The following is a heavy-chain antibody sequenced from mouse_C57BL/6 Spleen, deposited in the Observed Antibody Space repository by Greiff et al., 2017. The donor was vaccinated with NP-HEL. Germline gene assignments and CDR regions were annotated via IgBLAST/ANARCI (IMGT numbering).Heavy chain of an antibody. V-gene: IGHV5-17*01. Sequence: EVKVVESGGGLVKPGGSLKLSCAASGFTFSDYGMHWVRQAPEKGLEWVAYISSGSSTIYYADTVKGRFTISRDNAKNTLFLQMTSLRSEDTAMYYCARGEYGSSSGPMDYWGQGTSVTVSS. D-gene: IGHD1-1*01. CDR1: GFTFSDYG. CDR2: ISSGSSTI. J-gene: IGHJ4*01. CDR3: ARGEYGSSSGPMDY.